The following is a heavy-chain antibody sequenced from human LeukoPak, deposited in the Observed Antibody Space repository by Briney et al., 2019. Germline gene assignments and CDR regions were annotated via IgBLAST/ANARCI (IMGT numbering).Heavy chain of an antibody. D-gene: IGHD4-17*01. V-gene: IGHV3-74*01. J-gene: IGHJ3*02. CDR1: GFTFSSYW. CDR3: AKGRTTVTIGDAFDI. Sequence: GGSLRLSCAASGFTFSSYWMHWVRQAPGKGLVWVSRINSDGSSTSYADSVKGRFTISRDNAKNSLYLQMNSLRAEDTALYYCAKGRTTVTIGDAFDIWGQGTMVTVSS. CDR2: INSDGSST.